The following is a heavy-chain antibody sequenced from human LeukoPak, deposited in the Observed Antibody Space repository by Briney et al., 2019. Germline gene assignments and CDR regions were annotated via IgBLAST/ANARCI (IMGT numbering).Heavy chain of an antibody. D-gene: IGHD3-10*01. Sequence: PSETLSLTCTVSGGSISSYYWSWIRQPPGKGLEWIGYIYYSGSTNYNPSLKSRVTISVDTSKNQFSLKLSSVTAADTAVYYCASFTMVRGVRIDYWGQGTLVTVSS. J-gene: IGHJ4*02. CDR3: ASFTMVRGVRIDY. V-gene: IGHV4-59*01. CDR2: IYYSGST. CDR1: GGSISSYY.